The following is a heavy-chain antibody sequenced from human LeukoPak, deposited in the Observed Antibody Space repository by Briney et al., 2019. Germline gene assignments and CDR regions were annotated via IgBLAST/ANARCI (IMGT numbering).Heavy chain of an antibody. CDR3: ARGRHDYGDYCLNY. V-gene: IGHV1-2*06. D-gene: IGHD4-17*01. J-gene: IGHJ4*02. Sequence: ASVKVSCKASGYTFTGYYMHWVRQAPGQGLEWMGRINPNSGGTNYAQKFQGRVTMTRDTSISIAYMELSRLRSDDTAVYYCARGRHDYGDYCLNYWGQGTLVTVSS. CDR2: INPNSGGT. CDR1: GYTFTGYY.